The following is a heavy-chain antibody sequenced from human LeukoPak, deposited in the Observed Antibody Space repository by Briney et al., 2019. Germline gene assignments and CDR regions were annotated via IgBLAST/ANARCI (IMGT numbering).Heavy chain of an antibody. CDR3: ARHYPYGSGSYSPFYSDY. Sequence: SETLSLTCTVSGDSISSYYWSWTRQPPGKGLEWIGYIYYSGSTNYNPSLKSRVTISVDTSKNQFSLKLSSVTAADTGVYYCARHYPYGSGSYSPFYSDYWGQGTLVTVSS. CDR2: IYYSGST. V-gene: IGHV4-59*08. D-gene: IGHD3-10*01. CDR1: GDSISSYY. J-gene: IGHJ4*02.